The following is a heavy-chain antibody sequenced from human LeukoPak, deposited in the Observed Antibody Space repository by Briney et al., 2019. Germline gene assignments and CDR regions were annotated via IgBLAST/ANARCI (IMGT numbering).Heavy chain of an antibody. CDR1: GYTFTSYG. V-gene: IGHV1-18*01. Sequence: ASVKVSCKASGYTFTSYGISWVRQAPGQGLEWMGWISAYNGNTNYAQKFQGRVTITADKSTSTAYMELSSLRSEDTAVYYCARDRSYGLQDYWGQGTLVTVSS. CDR2: ISAYNGNT. J-gene: IGHJ4*02. CDR3: ARDRSYGLQDY. D-gene: IGHD5-24*01.